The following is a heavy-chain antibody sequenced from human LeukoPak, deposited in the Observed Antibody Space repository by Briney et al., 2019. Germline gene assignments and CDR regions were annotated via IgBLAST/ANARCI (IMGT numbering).Heavy chain of an antibody. J-gene: IGHJ6*03. CDR1: GYTFTGYY. D-gene: IGHD6-6*01. CDR3: ARDGVAARFGDDYYYYYMDV. Sequence: APVKVSCKASGYTFTGYYMHWVRQAPGQGLEWMGWINPNSGGTNYAQKFQGRVTMTRDTSISTAYMELSRLRSDDTAVYYCARDGVAARFGDDYYYYYMDVWGKGTTVTVSS. V-gene: IGHV1-2*02. CDR2: INPNSGGT.